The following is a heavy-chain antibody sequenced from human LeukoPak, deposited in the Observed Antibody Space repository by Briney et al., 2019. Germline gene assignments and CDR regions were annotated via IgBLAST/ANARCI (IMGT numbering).Heavy chain of an antibody. D-gene: IGHD1-7*01. V-gene: IGHV3-23*01. CDR1: GFTFTSYS. Sequence: GGSLRLSCAASGFTFTSYSMSWVRQAPGKGLEWVSGTSDRGDYTYYADSVKGRFTISRDSSKNTLFLQMNSLRAEDTALYFRARKAQYNGHYPLDYWGQGTLVTVSS. CDR3: ARKAQYNGHYPLDY. J-gene: IGHJ4*02. CDR2: TSDRGDYT.